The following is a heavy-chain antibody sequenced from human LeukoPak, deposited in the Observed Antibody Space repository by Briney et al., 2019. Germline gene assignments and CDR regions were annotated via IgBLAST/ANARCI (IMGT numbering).Heavy chain of an antibody. D-gene: IGHD6-13*01. CDR2: INPSGGST. J-gene: IGHJ4*02. V-gene: IGHV1-46*01. CDR3: AKDTAGTYYFDY. CDR1: GYTFTSYY. Sequence: ASVKVSCKASGYTFTSYYMHWVRQAPGQGLEWMGIINPSGGSTSYAQKFQGRVTMTRDTSTSTVYMELSSLRSEDTAVYYCAKDTAGTYYFDYWGQGTLVTVSS.